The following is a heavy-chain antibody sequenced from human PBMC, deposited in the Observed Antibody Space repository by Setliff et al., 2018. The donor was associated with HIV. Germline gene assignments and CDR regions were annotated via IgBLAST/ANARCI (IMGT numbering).Heavy chain of an antibody. CDR2: FDPEDGET. D-gene: IGHD5-12*01. CDR1: GYTLTELS. J-gene: IGHJ3*02. Sequence: ASVKVSCKVSGYTLTELSMHWVRQAPGKGLEWMGGFDPEDGETIYAQKFQGRVTMTEDTSTDTAYMELNSLRSEDTAVYYCATVAVDMKAFDIWGQGTMVTVSS. V-gene: IGHV1-24*01. CDR3: ATVAVDMKAFDI.